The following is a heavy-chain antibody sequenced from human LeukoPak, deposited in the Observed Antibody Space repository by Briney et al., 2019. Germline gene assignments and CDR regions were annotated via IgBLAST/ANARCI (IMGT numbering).Heavy chain of an antibody. CDR3: ARDRMDTGTYVDY. J-gene: IGHJ4*01. CDR2: ISTYNGNT. V-gene: IGHV1-18*01. D-gene: IGHD5-18*01. Sequence: ASVKVSCKSSGYTFTTYGITWVRQAPGQGLEWMGWISTYNGNTNYAQKLQGRVTMTTDTSTSTAYMELRSLRSDDTAMYYCARDRMDTGTYVDYWGQGTLVTGSS. CDR1: GYTFTTYG.